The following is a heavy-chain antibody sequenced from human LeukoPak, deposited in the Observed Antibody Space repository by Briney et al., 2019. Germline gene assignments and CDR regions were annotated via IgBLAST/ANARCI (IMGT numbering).Heavy chain of an antibody. CDR2: IIPIFGIA. CDR1: GGTFSSYA. D-gene: IGHD4-17*01. Sequence: SVKVSRKASGGTFSSYAISWVRQAPGQGLEWMGRIIPIFGIANYAQKFQGRVTITADKSTSTAYMELSSLRSEDTAVYYCARGSTTVTTTFDYWGQGTLVTVSS. J-gene: IGHJ4*02. CDR3: ARGSTTVTTTFDY. V-gene: IGHV1-69*04.